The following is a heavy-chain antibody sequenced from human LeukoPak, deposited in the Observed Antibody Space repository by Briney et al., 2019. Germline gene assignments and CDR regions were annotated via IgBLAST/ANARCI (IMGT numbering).Heavy chain of an antibody. J-gene: IGHJ6*03. D-gene: IGHD4-17*01. V-gene: IGHV1-2*02. CDR3: AHGDYALYYYYMDV. CDR1: GYTFTGYY. Sequence: ASVKASCKASGYTFTGYYMHWVRQAPGQGLEWMGWINPNSGGTNYAQKFQGRVTMTRDTSISTAYMELSNLRSEDTAVYYCAHGDYALYYYYMDVWGKGTTVTVSS. CDR2: INPNSGGT.